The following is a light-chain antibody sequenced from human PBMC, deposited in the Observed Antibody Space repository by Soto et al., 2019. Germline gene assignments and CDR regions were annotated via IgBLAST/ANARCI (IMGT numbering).Light chain of an antibody. V-gene: IGKV3-11*01. CDR1: QNVSSY. Sequence: EIVLTQSPATLSLSPGERATLSCRASQNVSSYLAWYQQKPGQAPRLLIYDASNRATGIPARFSRSGYGTDFHPTISSLEPEDFAVYYCQERSKWSRTFGQGTTVEIK. J-gene: IGKJ1*01. CDR2: DAS. CDR3: QERSKWSRT.